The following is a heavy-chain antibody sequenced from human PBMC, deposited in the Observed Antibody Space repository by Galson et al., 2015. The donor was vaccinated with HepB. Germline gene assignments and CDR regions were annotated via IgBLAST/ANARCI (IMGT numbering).Heavy chain of an antibody. CDR3: AKELQRRTIQLWLRYYYYYGMDV. J-gene: IGHJ6*02. V-gene: IGHV3-30*18. Sequence: SLRLSCAASGFTFSSYGMHWVRQAPGKGLEWVAVISYDGSNKYYADSVKGRFTISRDNSKTTLYLQMNSLRAEDTAVYYCAKELQRRTIQLWLRYYYYYGMDVWGQGTTVTVSS. CDR2: ISYDGSNK. CDR1: GFTFSSYG. D-gene: IGHD5-18*01.